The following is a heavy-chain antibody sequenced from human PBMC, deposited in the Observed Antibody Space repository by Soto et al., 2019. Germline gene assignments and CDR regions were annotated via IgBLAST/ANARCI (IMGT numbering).Heavy chain of an antibody. V-gene: IGHV4-34*01. CDR3: STRAYDTNGYYRFDP. J-gene: IGHJ5*01. Sequence: SETLSLTCAVYGGSFSGHSWTWIRQSPGKGLEWIGDINHSGRVNYSPSLRSRVTISLDTSKNQFSLTLSAVTAADTAMYYCSTRAYDTNGYYRFDPWGQGTLVTVSS. D-gene: IGHD3-22*01. CDR2: INHSGRV. CDR1: GGSFSGHS.